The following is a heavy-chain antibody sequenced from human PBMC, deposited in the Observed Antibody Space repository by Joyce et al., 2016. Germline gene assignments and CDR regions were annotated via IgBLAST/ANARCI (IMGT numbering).Heavy chain of an antibody. CDR3: AADVAEVGFGELDH. Sequence: EVQVAEYGGGLVKPGGSLRLSCAASGFTFNVAWMTWVRQAPGKVLGRVGRIKSKTSGEATEYAAPVKGRFTISRDDSKNTVSLQMNGLRTEDTAVYFCAADVAEVGFGELDHWGQGTLVTVSS. D-gene: IGHD3-10*01. J-gene: IGHJ4*02. CDR1: GFTFNVAW. CDR2: IKSKTSGEAT. V-gene: IGHV3-15*01.